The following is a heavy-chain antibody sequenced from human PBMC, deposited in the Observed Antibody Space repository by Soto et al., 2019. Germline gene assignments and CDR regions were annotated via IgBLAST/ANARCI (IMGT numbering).Heavy chain of an antibody. CDR1: GYTFTGYY. Sequence: GASVKVSCKASGYTFTGYYMHWVRQAPGQGLEWMGWINPNSGGTNYAQKFQGWVTMTRDTSISTAYMELSRLRSDDTAVYYCAKSSGPPLLDYYYGMDVWGQGTTVTVSS. J-gene: IGHJ6*02. V-gene: IGHV1-2*04. CDR3: AKSSGPPLLDYYYGMDV. CDR2: INPNSGGT. D-gene: IGHD3-22*01.